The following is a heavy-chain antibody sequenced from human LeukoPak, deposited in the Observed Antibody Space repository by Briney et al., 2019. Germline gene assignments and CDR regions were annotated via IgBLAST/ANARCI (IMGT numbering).Heavy chain of an antibody. CDR3: AKRGIMIRGVNKIGSHKEAYYFDC. V-gene: IGHV3-23*01. D-gene: IGHD3-10*01. CDR2: ISDSGGST. J-gene: IGHJ4*01. Sequence: GGSLRLSCAASRFTYSNYAMRWVRQAPGKGLEGVSGISDSGGSTLYADSVRGRFIIYRDNPKNTLYVKMNTQRAEDAALYYCAKRGIMIRGVNKIGSHKEAYYFDCWGQGTLVTVSS. CDR1: RFTYSNYA.